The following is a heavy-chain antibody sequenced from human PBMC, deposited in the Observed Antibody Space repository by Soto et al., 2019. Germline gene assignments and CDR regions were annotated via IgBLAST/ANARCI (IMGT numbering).Heavy chain of an antibody. Sequence: APVNLSCKASGYTFTSYAMHWVRQAPGQRLEWMGWINAGNGNTKYSQKFQGRVTITRDTSASTAYMELSSLRSEDTAVYYCARDNCSSTSCSKDYWGQGTLVTVSS. J-gene: IGHJ4*02. D-gene: IGHD2-2*01. CDR2: INAGNGNT. V-gene: IGHV1-3*01. CDR1: GYTFTSYA. CDR3: ARDNCSSTSCSKDY.